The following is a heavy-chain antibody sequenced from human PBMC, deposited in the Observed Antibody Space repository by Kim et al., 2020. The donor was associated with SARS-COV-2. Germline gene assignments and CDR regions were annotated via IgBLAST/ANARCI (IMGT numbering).Heavy chain of an antibody. Sequence: GGSLRLSCAASGFTFSSYDMNWVRQAPGKGLEWVSYISRSGSTLYYADSVKGRVTISRDNGKDTLYLQMISLRAEDTAVYYCARGDVRGYYYGMDVWGRGTTVTVSS. J-gene: IGHJ6*02. CDR3: ARGDVRGYYYGMDV. CDR2: ISRSGSTL. V-gene: IGHV3-48*03. CDR1: GFTFSSYD. D-gene: IGHD2-21*02.